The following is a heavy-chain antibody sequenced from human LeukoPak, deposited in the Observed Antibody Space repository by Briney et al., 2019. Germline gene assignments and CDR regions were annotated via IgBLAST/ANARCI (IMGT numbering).Heavy chain of an antibody. J-gene: IGHJ3*02. CDR2: IWYDGSNK. CDR1: GFTFSSYG. CDR3: ARPKDYGDYVDAFDI. D-gene: IGHD4-17*01. Sequence: GRSLRLSCAASGFTFSSYGMHWVRQAPGKGLEWVVVIWYDGSNKYYADSVKGRFTISRDNSKNTLYLQMNSLRAEDTAVYYCARPKDYGDYVDAFDIWGQGTMVTVSS. V-gene: IGHV3-33*01.